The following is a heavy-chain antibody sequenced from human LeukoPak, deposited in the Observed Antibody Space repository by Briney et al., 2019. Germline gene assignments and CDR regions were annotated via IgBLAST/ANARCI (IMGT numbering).Heavy chain of an antibody. J-gene: IGHJ4*02. CDR3: ASKLFRKYDILIDC. Sequence: GASVKVSCKASGGTFSSYAISWVRQAPGQGLEWMGRIIPIFGTANYAQKFQGRVTITTDESTSTAYMELSSLRSEDTAVYYCASKLFRKYDILIDCWGQGTLVTVSS. CDR2: IIPIFGTA. D-gene: IGHD3-9*01. CDR1: GGTFSSYA. V-gene: IGHV1-69*05.